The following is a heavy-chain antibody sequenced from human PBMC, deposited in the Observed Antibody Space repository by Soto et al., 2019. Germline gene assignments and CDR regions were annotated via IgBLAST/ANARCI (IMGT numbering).Heavy chain of an antibody. J-gene: IGHJ4*02. CDR2: INHSGST. V-gene: IGHV4-34*01. D-gene: IGHD3-22*01. CDR1: GGCFSGYY. CDR3: ARDYYYDSSGYTRTYQN. Sequence: SETLSLTCAVYGGCFSGYYWSWIRQPPGKGLEWIGEINHSGSTNYNPSLKSRVTISVDTSKNQFSLKLSSVTAADTAVYYCARDYYYDSSGYTRTYQNWGQGTLVTVSS.